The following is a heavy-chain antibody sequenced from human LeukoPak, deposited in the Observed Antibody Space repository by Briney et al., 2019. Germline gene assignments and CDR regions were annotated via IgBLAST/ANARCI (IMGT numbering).Heavy chain of an antibody. D-gene: IGHD6-19*01. V-gene: IGHV4-59*08. Sequence: PAETMSLTCTVSGGSISSYYWSWIRRPPGKGLEWIGYIYYSVNTNYNPSLKSRVTISVDTSKKQFSLKLSSVTAADTAVYYCARSIAVAGIVSDYYFYGMDVWGQGTTVTV. CDR1: GGSISSYY. CDR3: ARSIAVAGIVSDYYFYGMDV. CDR2: IYYSVNT. J-gene: IGHJ6*02.